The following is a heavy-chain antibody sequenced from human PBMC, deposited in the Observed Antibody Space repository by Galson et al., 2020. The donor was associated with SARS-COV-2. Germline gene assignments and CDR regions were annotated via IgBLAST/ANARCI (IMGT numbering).Heavy chain of an antibody. Sequence: GESLKISCAASGFTLSSFSMNWVRQAPGKGLEWVSSISSSSTYIYYADSVKGRFTISRDNGRNSLYLQMHSLRPEDSAVYYCARDADYLSGTYLLRGNYYMDVWGKGTTVTVSS. CDR3: ARDADYLSGTYLLRGNYYMDV. V-gene: IGHV3-21*01. CDR1: GFTLSSFS. CDR2: ISSSSTYI. J-gene: IGHJ6*03. D-gene: IGHD3-16*02.